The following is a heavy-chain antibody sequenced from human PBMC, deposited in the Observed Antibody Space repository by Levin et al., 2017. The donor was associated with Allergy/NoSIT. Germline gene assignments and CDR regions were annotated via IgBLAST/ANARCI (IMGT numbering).Heavy chain of an antibody. CDR3: ARDGSVTMVRGVIHDY. CDR1: GYTFTGYY. Sequence: ASVKVSCKASGYTFTGYYMHWVRQAPGQGLEWMGWINPNSGGTNYAQKFQGRVTMTRDTSISTAYMELSRLRSDDTAVYYCARDGSVTMVRGVIHDYWGQGTLVTVSS. V-gene: IGHV1-2*02. CDR2: INPNSGGT. J-gene: IGHJ4*02. D-gene: IGHD3-10*01.